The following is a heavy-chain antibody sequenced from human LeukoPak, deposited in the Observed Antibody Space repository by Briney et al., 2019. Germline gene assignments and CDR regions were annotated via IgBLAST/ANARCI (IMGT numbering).Heavy chain of an antibody. J-gene: IGHJ4*02. CDR2: IKSKTDGGTT. V-gene: IGHV3-15*07. Sequence: GGSLILSCAASGFTFSNAWMNWVRQAPGKGLEWVGRIKSKTDGGTTDYAAPVKGRFTISRDDSKNTLYLQMNSLKTEDTAVYYCTTDPIFYYYDSSGYYNFDYWGQGTLVTVSS. D-gene: IGHD3-22*01. CDR3: TTDPIFYYYDSSGYYNFDY. CDR1: GFTFSNAW.